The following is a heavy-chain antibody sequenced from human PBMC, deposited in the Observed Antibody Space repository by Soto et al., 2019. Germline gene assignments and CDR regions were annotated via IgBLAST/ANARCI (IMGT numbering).Heavy chain of an antibody. Sequence: EVQLLESGGGLVKPGGSLRLSCAASGFTFSSYAMSWVRQAPGKGLEWVSAISGSGGSTDYAESVTGRFTISRDNSKNTVYLQMNTLRAEDTAVYYCAKDPAAIPRGAFAIWGQGTLFTVSS. CDR2: ISGSGGST. J-gene: IGHJ3*02. CDR1: GFTFSSYA. V-gene: IGHV3-23*01. D-gene: IGHD5-18*01. CDR3: AKDPAAIPRGAFAI.